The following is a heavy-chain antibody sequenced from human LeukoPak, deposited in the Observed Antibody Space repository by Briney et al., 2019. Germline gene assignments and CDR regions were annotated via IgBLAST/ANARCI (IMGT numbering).Heavy chain of an antibody. CDR2: ITSDGSST. J-gene: IGHJ4*02. Sequence: PGGSLRLSCAASGFTFSSYWMHWVRQPPGKGLVWVSRITSDGSSTSYADSVKGRFTISRDNAKNSLYLQMNSLRAEDTAVYYCARDLATVTTSRYWGQRTLVTVSS. CDR1: GFTFSSYW. D-gene: IGHD4-17*01. CDR3: ARDLATVTTSRY. V-gene: IGHV3-74*01.